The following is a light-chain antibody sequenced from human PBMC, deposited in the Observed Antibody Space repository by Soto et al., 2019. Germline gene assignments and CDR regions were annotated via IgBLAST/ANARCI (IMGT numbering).Light chain of an antibody. Sequence: SVLTQPASLSGSPGQSITISCPGTSSDVGGYNYVSWYQQHPGKAPKLMIYDVSNRPSGDSNRFSGSKSGNTASLTISGLQAEDEADYYCSPYTSSSTLYVFGTGTKVTVL. CDR3: SPYTSSSTLYV. J-gene: IGLJ1*01. V-gene: IGLV2-14*01. CDR2: DVS. CDR1: SSDVGGYNY.